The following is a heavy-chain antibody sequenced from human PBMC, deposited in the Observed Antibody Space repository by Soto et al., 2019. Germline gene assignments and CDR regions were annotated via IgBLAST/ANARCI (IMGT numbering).Heavy chain of an antibody. CDR3: ARRGSGSYYDY. CDR1: GFTFSSYA. Sequence: EVQLLESGGGLVQPGGSLRLSCAASGFTFSSYAMRWVLQAPGKGLEWVSAIIGSGDSTYYADSVKCRFTISRDNSKHTLYLQMNILRAEDTAVYYCARRGSGSYYDYWGQGTLVTVSS. J-gene: IGHJ4*02. V-gene: IGHV3-23*01. D-gene: IGHD2-15*01. CDR2: IIGSGDST.